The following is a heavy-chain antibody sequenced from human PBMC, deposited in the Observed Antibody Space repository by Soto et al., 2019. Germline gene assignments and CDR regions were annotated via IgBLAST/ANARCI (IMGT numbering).Heavy chain of an antibody. CDR2: INAGNGNT. CDR1: GYTFTSYA. V-gene: IGHV1-3*01. Sequence: ASVKVSCKASGYTFTSYAMHWVRRAPGQRLEWMGWINAGNGNTKYSQKFQGRVTITRDTSASTAYMELSSLRSEDTAVYYCARDSRLTTVTTHYYYYGMDVWGQGTTVTVSS. D-gene: IGHD4-17*01. J-gene: IGHJ6*02. CDR3: ARDSRLTTVTTHYYYYGMDV.